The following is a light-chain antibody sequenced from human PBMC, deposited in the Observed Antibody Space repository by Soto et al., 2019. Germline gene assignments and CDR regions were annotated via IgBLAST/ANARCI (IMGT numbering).Light chain of an antibody. V-gene: IGLV2-14*01. J-gene: IGLJ1*01. CDR1: SSDVGDYNY. CDR3: SSYTSSSTL. Sequence: QSALTQPASVSGSPGQSITISCTGTSSDVGDYNYVSWYQQHPGKAPKLMLYDVSNRPSGISNRFSGSKSGNTASLTISGLPAADVADFYCSSYTSSSTLFGTGTKVTVL. CDR2: DVS.